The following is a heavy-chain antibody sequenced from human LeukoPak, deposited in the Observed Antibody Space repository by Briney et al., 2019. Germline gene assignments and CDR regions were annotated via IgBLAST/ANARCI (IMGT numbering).Heavy chain of an antibody. V-gene: IGHV1-2*02. J-gene: IGHJ5*02. Sequence: ASVKVSCKTSGYSFTAYYIHWMRQAPGQGLEWMGWINPKSGGTNYAQKFQGRVTMTRDTSNSTAYMDLSSLRSDDTAVYYCARDGMFYHGTDSYYTGGWFDPWGQGTLVTVSS. CDR1: GYSFTAYY. D-gene: IGHD3-10*01. CDR2: INPKSGGT. CDR3: ARDGMFYHGTDSYYTGGWFDP.